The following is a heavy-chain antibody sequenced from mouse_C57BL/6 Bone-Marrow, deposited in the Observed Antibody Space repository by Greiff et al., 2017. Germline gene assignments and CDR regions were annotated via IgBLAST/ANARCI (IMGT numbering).Heavy chain of an antibody. CDR3: AMGLPYAMDY. CDR2: LSNLAYSI. CDR1: GFTFSDYG. Sequence: EVQVVESGGGLVQPGGSLKLSCAASGFTFSDYGMAWVRQAPRKGPEWVAFLSNLAYSIYYADTVTGRFTISRENAKNTLYLEMSSLRSEDTAMYYCAMGLPYAMDYWGQGTSVTVSS. D-gene: IGHD2-4*01. V-gene: IGHV5-15*01. J-gene: IGHJ4*01.